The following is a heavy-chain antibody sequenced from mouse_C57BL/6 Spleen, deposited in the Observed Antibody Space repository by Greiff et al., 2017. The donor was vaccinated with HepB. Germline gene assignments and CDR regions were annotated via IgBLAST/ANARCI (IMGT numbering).Heavy chain of an antibody. V-gene: IGHV10-3*01. Sequence: EVQGVESGGGLVQPKGSLKLSCAASGFTFNTYAMHWVRQAPGKGLEWVARIRSKSSNYATYYADSVKDRFTISRDDSQSMLYLQMKNLKTEDTAMYYCVRRELDLSNYVDYAMDYWGQGTSVTVSS. CDR1: GFTFNTYA. CDR2: IRSKSSNYAT. D-gene: IGHD2-5*01. J-gene: IGHJ4*01. CDR3: VRRELDLSNYVDYAMDY.